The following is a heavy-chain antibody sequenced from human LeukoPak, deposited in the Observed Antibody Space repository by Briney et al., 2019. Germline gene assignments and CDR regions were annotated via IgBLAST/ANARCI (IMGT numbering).Heavy chain of an antibody. Sequence: PGGSLRLSCAASGFTSSSYALNWVRQAPGKGLEWVATVSGSGDRMYHADSVKGRFTISRDNSKNTLYLQMNSLRAEDTAVYYCARDVTVGSSGWYQRYYYGMDVWGQGTTVTVSS. CDR2: VSGSGDRM. V-gene: IGHV3-23*01. D-gene: IGHD6-19*01. CDR1: GFTSSSYA. CDR3: ARDVTVGSSGWYQRYYYGMDV. J-gene: IGHJ6*02.